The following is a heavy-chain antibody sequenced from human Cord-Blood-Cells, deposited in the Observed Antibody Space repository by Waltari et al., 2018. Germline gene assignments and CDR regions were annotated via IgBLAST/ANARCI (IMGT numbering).Heavy chain of an antibody. CDR3: ARLSPSHPVIAAAGDAFDI. V-gene: IGHV4-34*01. Sequence: QVQLQQWGAGLLKPSETLSLTCAVYGGSFSGYYLSWIRQPPGKGLEWIGEINHSGSTNYNPSLKSRVTISVDTSKNQFSLKLSSVTAADTAVYYCARLSPSHPVIAAAGDAFDIWGQGTMVTVSS. CDR2: INHSGST. CDR1: GGSFSGYY. J-gene: IGHJ3*02. D-gene: IGHD6-13*01.